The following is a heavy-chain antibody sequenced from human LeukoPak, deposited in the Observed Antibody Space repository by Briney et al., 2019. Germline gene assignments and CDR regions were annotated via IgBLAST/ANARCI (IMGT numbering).Heavy chain of an antibody. V-gene: IGHV4-59*08. D-gene: IGHD1-1*01. CDR2: VYYSGHT. Sequence: SETLSLTCTVSGGSIGTYYWSWVRQPPWKGLKWIAYVYYSGHTSYNPSLKGRVTISVDTSKNQISLKLKSVTAADTAVYYCARHPYSDGFDIWGQGTMVTVSS. CDR1: GGSIGTYY. J-gene: IGHJ3*02. CDR3: ARHPYSDGFDI.